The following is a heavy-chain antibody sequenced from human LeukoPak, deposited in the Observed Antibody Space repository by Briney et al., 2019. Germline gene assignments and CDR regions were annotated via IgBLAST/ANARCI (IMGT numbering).Heavy chain of an antibody. Sequence: PSETLSLTCAVSGYSISSGFYWGWIRQPPGKGLEWIGSIYHSGTTYYNPSLKSRVTISVDTSKNQFSLKLSSVTAADTAVYYCARDLGAINLYYFDYWGQGTLVTVSP. CDR1: GYSISSGFY. J-gene: IGHJ4*02. V-gene: IGHV4-38-2*02. D-gene: IGHD1-26*01. CDR3: ARDLGAINLYYFDY. CDR2: IYHSGTT.